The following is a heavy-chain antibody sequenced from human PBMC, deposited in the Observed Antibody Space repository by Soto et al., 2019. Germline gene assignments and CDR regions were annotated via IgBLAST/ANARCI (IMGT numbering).Heavy chain of an antibody. V-gene: IGHV3-66*01. CDR3: GRDAHATDAFYI. CDR2: IYSGGST. CDR1: GFTVSSNY. Sequence: EVQLVESGGGLVQPGGSLRLSCAASGFTVSSNYMSWVRQAPGKGLELVSVIYSGGSTYYAASVKGRVTISRDNSKNKLVLQMNSLRAEDTAVCYRGRDAHATDAFYIWGQGTMVTVSS. J-gene: IGHJ3*02.